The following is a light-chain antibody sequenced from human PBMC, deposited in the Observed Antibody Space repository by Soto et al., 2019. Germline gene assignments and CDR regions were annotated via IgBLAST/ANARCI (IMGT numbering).Light chain of an antibody. CDR1: SSNIGNNY. Sequence: QSVLTQPPSVSVAPGQKVTISCSGSSSNIGNNYVSWYQQLPGTAPKLLIYENNKRPSGIPDRFSGSKSGTSATLGITGLQTGDEADYYCGTWDSSLSANWVFGGGTKVTVL. CDR2: ENN. CDR3: GTWDSSLSANWV. V-gene: IGLV1-51*02. J-gene: IGLJ3*02.